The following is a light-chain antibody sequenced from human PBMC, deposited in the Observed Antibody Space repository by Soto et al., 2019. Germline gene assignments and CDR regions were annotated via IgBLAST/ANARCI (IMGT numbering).Light chain of an antibody. CDR1: QSVSSSY. V-gene: IGKV3-20*01. CDR3: HQYGSSPFT. J-gene: IGKJ3*01. Sequence: IVLPQSPGTLSLSPGERATLSCMASQSVSSSYLAWYQQKPVQAPRLLIYGASSRATGIPDRCSGSGSGTDFTLTISRLEPEDFEVYYCHQYGSSPFTCGPGTKVDIK. CDR2: GAS.